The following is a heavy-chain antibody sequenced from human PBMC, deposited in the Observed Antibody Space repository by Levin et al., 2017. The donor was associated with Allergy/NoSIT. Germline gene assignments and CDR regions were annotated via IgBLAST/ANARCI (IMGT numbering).Heavy chain of an antibody. Sequence: RGESLKISCQGSGYSFTSYWIGWVRQMPGKGLEWMGIIYPGDSDTRYSPSFQGQVPISADKSISTAYLQWSSLKASDTAIYYCARRGTRDYYYYMDVWGKGTTVTVSS. V-gene: IGHV5-51*01. CDR3: ARRGTRDYYYYMDV. J-gene: IGHJ6*03. CDR2: IYPGDSDT. CDR1: GYSFTSYW. D-gene: IGHD1-1*01.